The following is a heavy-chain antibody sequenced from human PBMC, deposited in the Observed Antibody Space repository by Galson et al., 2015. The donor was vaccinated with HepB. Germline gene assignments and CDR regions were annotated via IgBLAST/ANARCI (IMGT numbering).Heavy chain of an antibody. V-gene: IGHV3-11*01. CDR3: ARRYGELGKSDY. Sequence: SLRLSCAASGFIFSDYYMSWIRQAPGKGLEWVSYISSSGNTIYYADSVKGRFTISRDNAKNTLYLQMNSLRAEDTAMYYCARRYGELGKSDYWGQGTLVTVSS. CDR1: GFIFSDYY. D-gene: IGHD1-14*01. J-gene: IGHJ4*02. CDR2: ISSSGNTI.